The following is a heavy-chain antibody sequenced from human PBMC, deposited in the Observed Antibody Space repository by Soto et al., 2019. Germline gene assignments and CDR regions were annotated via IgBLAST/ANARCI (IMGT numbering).Heavy chain of an antibody. J-gene: IGHJ6*02. D-gene: IGHD4-17*01. CDR1: GGSVCSGSYY. CDR2: IYYSGST. Sequence: SETLSLTCTVSGGSVCSGSYYGSWIRQPPGKGLEWIGYIYYSGSTNYNPSLKSRVTISVDTSKNQFSLKLSSVTAADTAVYYCASCDYYYYYYGMDVWGQGTTVTVSS. V-gene: IGHV4-61*01. CDR3: ASCDYYYYYYGMDV.